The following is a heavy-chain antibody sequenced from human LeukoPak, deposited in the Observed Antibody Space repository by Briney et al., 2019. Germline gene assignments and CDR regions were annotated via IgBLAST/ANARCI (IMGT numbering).Heavy chain of an antibody. Sequence: PGGSLRLSCEGSGFTFSNYWMTWVRQAPGKGLEWVANIKTDGSEKHYADSVKGRFTISRDNAKNSLYLQMSSLRAEDTAIYYCAGEDDWNYEDYWGQGTLVNVSS. CDR3: AGEDDWNYEDY. CDR1: GFTFSNYW. D-gene: IGHD1-7*01. V-gene: IGHV3-7*01. CDR2: IKTDGSEK. J-gene: IGHJ4*02.